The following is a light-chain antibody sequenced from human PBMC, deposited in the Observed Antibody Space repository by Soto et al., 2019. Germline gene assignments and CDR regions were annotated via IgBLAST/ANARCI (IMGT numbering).Light chain of an antibody. CDR3: QQYNNLTWT. CDR1: QSVSSN. CDR2: GAS. Sequence: EIVMTQSPATLSVSPGERATLSCRASQSVSSNLAWYQQKPGQAPRLLIYGASTRATGIPARFSGSGSGTEFTLTISSLQSEDFALYYCQQYNNLTWTFGKGTKVEIK. V-gene: IGKV3-15*01. J-gene: IGKJ1*01.